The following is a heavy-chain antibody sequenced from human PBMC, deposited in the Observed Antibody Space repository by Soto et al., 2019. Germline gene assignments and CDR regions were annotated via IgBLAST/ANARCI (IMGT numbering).Heavy chain of an antibody. CDR3: AKDGDFGEDGPAEYFER. J-gene: IGHJ1*01. Sequence: EVNLLESGGGVVQPGESLRISCVGSGFTFKNYAMTWVRQAPGKGLEWVSGTTGSGANKHYADSVRGRFTISRDNSKKTLYLEMKSLRVEDTAVYYCAKDGDFGEDGPAEYFERWGQGNLVTVSS. CDR1: GFTFKNYA. V-gene: IGHV3-23*01. D-gene: IGHD4-17*01. CDR2: TTGSGANK.